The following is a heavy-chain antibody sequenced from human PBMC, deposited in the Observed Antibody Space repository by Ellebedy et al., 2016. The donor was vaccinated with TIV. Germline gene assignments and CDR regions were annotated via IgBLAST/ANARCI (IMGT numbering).Heavy chain of an antibody. D-gene: IGHD6-13*01. CDR2: INSDGSST. Sequence: GGSLRLSCAASGFTFSSYWMSWVRQAPGKELVWVSRINSDGSSTSYADSVKGRFTISRDNAKNTQYLQMNSLRADDMAIYYCVRGGLPAAGDYWGQGTLVTVSS. CDR1: GFTFSSYW. V-gene: IGHV3-74*01. CDR3: VRGGLPAAGDY. J-gene: IGHJ4*02.